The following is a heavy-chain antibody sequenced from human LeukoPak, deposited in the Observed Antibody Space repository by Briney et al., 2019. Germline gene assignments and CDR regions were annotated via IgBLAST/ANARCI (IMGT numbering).Heavy chain of an antibody. V-gene: IGHV1-2*02. J-gene: IGHJ4*02. CDR1: GYTFTGYY. Sequence: GASVKVSCKASGYTFTGYYMHWVRQAPGQGLEWMGWINPNSGGTNYAQKFQGRVTMTRDTSISTAYMELSRLRSDDTAVYYCARGVVVPAAIGDFDYWGQGTLVTVSS. D-gene: IGHD2-2*02. CDR3: ARGVVVPAAIGDFDY. CDR2: INPNSGGT.